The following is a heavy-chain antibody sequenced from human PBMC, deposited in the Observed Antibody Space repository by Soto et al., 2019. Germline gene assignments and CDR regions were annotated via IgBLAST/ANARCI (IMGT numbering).Heavy chain of an antibody. Sequence: GGSLRLSCAASGFSFRNYAMSWVRQAPGKGLEWISTLTGSSSNTYYADSVRGRFAISRDNSRNTLYLQMHSLTAEDTAVYYCANGRATYGLLTYDYWGQGTLVTVSS. CDR1: GFSFRNYA. CDR2: LTGSSSNT. V-gene: IGHV3-23*01. CDR3: ANGRATYGLLTYDY. D-gene: IGHD3-9*01. J-gene: IGHJ4*02.